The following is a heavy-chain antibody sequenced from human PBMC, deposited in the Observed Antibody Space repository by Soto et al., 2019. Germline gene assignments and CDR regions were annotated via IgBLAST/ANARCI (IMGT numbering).Heavy chain of an antibody. CDR3: ASTLSYYYGMDV. CDR2: IDPSDSYT. CDR1: GYSFTIYW. V-gene: IGHV5-10-1*01. J-gene: IGHJ6*02. Sequence: GESLKISCKGSGYSFTIYWISWVRQMPGKGLEWMGRIDPSDSYTNYSPSFQGHVTISADKSISTAYLQWSSLKASDTAMYYCASTLSYYYGMDVWGQGTTVTVSS.